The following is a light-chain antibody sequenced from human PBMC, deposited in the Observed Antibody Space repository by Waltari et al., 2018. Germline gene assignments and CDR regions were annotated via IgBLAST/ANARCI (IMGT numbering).Light chain of an antibody. Sequence: QPVLTPPPSPSASPGDSARLTCTLPSDINVGDFIIYWYQKKPGSPPRFPLYYTSDSEKAQGAGVPSRFSGSKDASANAGILLISGLQSEDEADYYCMFWPNNVWVFGGGTKLTVL. J-gene: IGLJ3*02. CDR1: SDINVGDFI. V-gene: IGLV5-37*01. CDR3: MFWPNNVWV. CDR2: YTSDSEK.